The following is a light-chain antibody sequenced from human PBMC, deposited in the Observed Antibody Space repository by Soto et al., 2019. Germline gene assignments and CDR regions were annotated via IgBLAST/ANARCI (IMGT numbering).Light chain of an antibody. CDR2: GAS. V-gene: IGKV3-20*01. CDR1: QSVSSSY. Sequence: IVFTQSPGPLSLSPGERATLSFMASQSVSSSYLAWYQQKPGQAPRLLIYGASSRATGIPDRFSGSGSGTDFTLTISRLEPEDFAVYYCQQYGSSRTFGQGTKVDIK. J-gene: IGKJ1*01. CDR3: QQYGSSRT.